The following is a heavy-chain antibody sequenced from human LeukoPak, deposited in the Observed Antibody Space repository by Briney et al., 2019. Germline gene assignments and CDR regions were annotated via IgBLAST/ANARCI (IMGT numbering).Heavy chain of an antibody. CDR1: GFTFSSYS. Sequence: PGGSLRLSCAASGFTFSSYSMNWVRQAPGKGLEWVSSISSSSSYIYYADSVKGRFTISRDNAKNSLYLQMNSLRAEDTAVYYCARGIPLVPAAIRVHYMDVWGKGTTVTVSS. CDR3: ARGIPLVPAAIRVHYMDV. D-gene: IGHD2-2*02. CDR2: ISSSSSYI. J-gene: IGHJ6*03. V-gene: IGHV3-21*01.